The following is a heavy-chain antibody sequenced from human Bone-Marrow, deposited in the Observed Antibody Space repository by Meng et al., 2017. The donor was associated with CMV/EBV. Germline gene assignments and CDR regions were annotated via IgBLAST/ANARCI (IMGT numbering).Heavy chain of an antibody. J-gene: IGHJ6*02. CDR1: GGSFSGYY. V-gene: IGHV4-34*09. D-gene: IGHD6-13*01. CDR2: INHSGST. Sequence: SETLSLTCAVYGGSFSGYYWSWIRQPPGKGLEWIGEINHSGSTNYNPSLKSRVTISVDTSKNQFSLKLSSVTAADTAVYYCARDLISSSWPYYYYYGMDVWGQGTTVTVSS. CDR3: ARDLISSSWPYYYYYGMDV.